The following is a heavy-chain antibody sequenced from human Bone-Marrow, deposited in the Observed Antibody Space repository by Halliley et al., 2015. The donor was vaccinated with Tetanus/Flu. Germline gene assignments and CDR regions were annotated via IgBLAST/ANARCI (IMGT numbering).Heavy chain of an antibody. Sequence: LRLSCNVSGGSISSDGYYWTWIRHHPGRGLEWIGYIYHSGITFSNPSLKIRTTISVGTSKNQFSLKLLSVTAADSAVYFCARAVVRRRYYYGMYVWGQGTTVTVSS. CDR2: IYHSGIT. D-gene: IGHD2-15*01. CDR3: ARAVVRRRYYYGMYV. V-gene: IGHV4-31*02. CDR1: GGSISSDGYY. J-gene: IGHJ6*02.